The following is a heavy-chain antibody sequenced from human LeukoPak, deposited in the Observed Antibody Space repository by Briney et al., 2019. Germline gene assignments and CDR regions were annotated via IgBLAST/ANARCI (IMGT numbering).Heavy chain of an antibody. V-gene: IGHV3-53*01. CDR1: GFTFSSYA. Sequence: GGSLRLSCAASGFTFSSYAMSWVRQAPGKGLEWVSVIYSGGSTYYADSVKGRFTISRDNSKNTLYLQMNSLRAEDTAVYYCARVEDYYGMDVWGQGTTVTVSS. CDR2: IYSGGST. J-gene: IGHJ6*02. CDR3: ARVEDYYGMDV.